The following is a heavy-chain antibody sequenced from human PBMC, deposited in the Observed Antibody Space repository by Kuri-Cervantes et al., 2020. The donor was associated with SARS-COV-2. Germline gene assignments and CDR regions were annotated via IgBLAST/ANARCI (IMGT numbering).Heavy chain of an antibody. J-gene: IGHJ4*02. CDR2: IYYSGST. CDR1: GGSISSSSYY. CDR3: AREDLGVVVPAAFFDY. Sequence: SETLSLTCTVSGGSISSSSYYWGWIRQPPGKGLEWIGSIYYSGSTYYNPSLKSRVTISVDTSKNQFSLKLSSVTAADTAVYYCAREDLGVVVPAAFFDYWGQGTLVTVSS. V-gene: IGHV4-39*07. D-gene: IGHD2-2*01.